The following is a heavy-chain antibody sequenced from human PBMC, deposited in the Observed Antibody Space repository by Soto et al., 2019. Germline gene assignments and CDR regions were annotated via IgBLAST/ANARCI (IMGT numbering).Heavy chain of an antibody. CDR3: PRSPQHYTDYVGKYYHYGMDV. J-gene: IGHJ6*02. D-gene: IGHD4-17*01. CDR2: ISHRGST. CDR1: GDSITSGGFD. Sequence: QLQLQESGSGLVKPSETLSLTCAVSGDSITSGGFDWSWIRKPPGKGREWIGYISHRGSTYYTPSLQSPVTLSIDRSKNQFSLNLTSVTAAHTAVDYCPRSPQHYTDYVGKYYHYGMDVWGQGTTVTVSS. V-gene: IGHV4-30-2*01.